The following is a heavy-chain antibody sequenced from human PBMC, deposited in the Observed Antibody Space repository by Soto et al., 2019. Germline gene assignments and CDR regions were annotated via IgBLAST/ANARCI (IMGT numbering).Heavy chain of an antibody. J-gene: IGHJ6*02. D-gene: IGHD3-3*01. CDR3: ARESWFLESQNYGMDV. CDR2: IWYDGSNK. Sequence: QVQLVESGGGVVQPGRSLRLSCAASGFTFSSYGMHWIRQAPGKGLEWVAVIWYDGSNKYYADSVKGRFTVSRDNSKNTLFLQSNSLRAEDTAVYYCARESWFLESQNYGMDVWGQGTTVTVSS. CDR1: GFTFSSYG. V-gene: IGHV3-33*01.